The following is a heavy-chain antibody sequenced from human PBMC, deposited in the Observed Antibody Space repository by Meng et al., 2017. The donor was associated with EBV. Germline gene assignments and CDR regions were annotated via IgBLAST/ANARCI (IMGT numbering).Heavy chain of an antibody. Sequence: QLQLRESGPGQGKPSENLSRTCTVSGDSISSFYYWGWIRQPPGRGLEWIGSVHYTGSTYYSPSLKSRVTVSVDTSKNQFSLRLTSVTAADTAVYYCARPFPSWQSPRLDPFGAWGQGTLVTVSS. J-gene: IGHJ5*02. D-gene: IGHD6-19*01. CDR1: GDSISSFYY. CDR3: ARPFPSWQSPRLDPFGA. V-gene: IGHV4-39*01. CDR2: VHYTGST.